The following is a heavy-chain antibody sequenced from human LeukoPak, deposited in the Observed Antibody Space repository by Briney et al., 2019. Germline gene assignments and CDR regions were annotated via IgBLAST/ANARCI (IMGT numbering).Heavy chain of an antibody. CDR2: ISSSGSTI. CDR3: AELGITMIGGV. J-gene: IGHJ6*04. V-gene: IGHV3-48*03. CDR1: GFTFIKYS. Sequence: GGSLRLSCAVSGFTFIKYSMTWVRQAPGKGLEWVSYISSSGSTIYYADSVKGRFTISRDNAKNSLYLQMNSLRAEDTAVYYCAELGITMIGGVWGKGTTVTISS. D-gene: IGHD3-10*02.